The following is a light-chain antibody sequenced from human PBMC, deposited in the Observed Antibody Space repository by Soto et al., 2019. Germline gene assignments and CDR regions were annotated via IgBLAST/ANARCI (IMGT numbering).Light chain of an antibody. Sequence: QAVVTQPPSVSEAPGQRVSISCTGSSSNIGAGYEAHWYQQVPGTAPKLLIYENNNRPSGVPDRFSGSKSGTSASLAITGLQAADEAEYYCQSYDSSLSGYAFGTGTKLTVL. CDR2: ENN. V-gene: IGLV1-40*01. CDR3: QSYDSSLSGYA. J-gene: IGLJ1*01. CDR1: SSNIGAGYE.